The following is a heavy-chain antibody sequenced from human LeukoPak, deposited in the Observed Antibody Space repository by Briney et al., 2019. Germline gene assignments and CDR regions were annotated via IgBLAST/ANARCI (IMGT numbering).Heavy chain of an antibody. CDR2: IIPIFGTA. CDR3: ARGLVPAAIGTEYFQH. D-gene: IGHD2-2*02. V-gene: IGHV1-69*01. Sequence: SVKVSCKASGGAFSSYAISWVRQAPGQGLEWMGGIIPIFGTANYAQKFQGRVTITADESTSTAYMELSSLRSEDTAVYYCARGLVPAAIGTEYFQHWGQGTLVTVSS. CDR1: GGAFSSYA. J-gene: IGHJ1*01.